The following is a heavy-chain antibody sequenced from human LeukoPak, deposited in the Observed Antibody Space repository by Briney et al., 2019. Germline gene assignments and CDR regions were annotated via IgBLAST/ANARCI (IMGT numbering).Heavy chain of an antibody. CDR3: VRDEDLYSTTWYVFDY. V-gene: IGHV3-23*01. Sequence: GGSLRLSCAASGFTFTSYAMSWVRQAPGKGLEWVSAITSSGAYTFYADSVKGRLTISRDNSKNTLYLQMNSLRAEDTAIYYCVRDEDLYSTTWYVFDYWGQGTLVTVSS. J-gene: IGHJ4*02. CDR1: GFTFTSYA. D-gene: IGHD2-2*01. CDR2: ITSSGAYT.